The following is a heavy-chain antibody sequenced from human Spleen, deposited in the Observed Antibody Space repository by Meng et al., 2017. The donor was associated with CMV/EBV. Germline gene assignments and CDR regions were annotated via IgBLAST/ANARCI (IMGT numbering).Heavy chain of an antibody. CDR1: GDSVSSNSAA. CDR3: ARPNPYCSSTSCYFWA. Sequence: SETLSLTCAISGDSVSSNSAAWNWIRQSPSRGLEWLGRTYYRSKWYNDYAVSVKSRITINPDTSKNQFSLKLSSVTAADTAVYYCARPNPYCSSTSCYFWAWGQGTLVTVSS. D-gene: IGHD2-2*01. CDR2: TYYRSKWYN. J-gene: IGHJ5*02. V-gene: IGHV6-1*01.